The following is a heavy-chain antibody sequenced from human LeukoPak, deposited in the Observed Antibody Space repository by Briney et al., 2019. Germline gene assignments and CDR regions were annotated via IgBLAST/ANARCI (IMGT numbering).Heavy chain of an antibody. V-gene: IGHV3-53*04. Sequence: GGSLRLSCAASGFTISYNYMSWVRQAPGKGLQWVSVIYSNTSAYYADSVKGRFTISRHNSKNTLYLQMTRLRAEDTAVYYCARDRPYDYWGQGTLVTVSS. CDR3: ARDRPYDY. J-gene: IGHJ4*02. CDR2: IYSNTSA. CDR1: GFTISYNY.